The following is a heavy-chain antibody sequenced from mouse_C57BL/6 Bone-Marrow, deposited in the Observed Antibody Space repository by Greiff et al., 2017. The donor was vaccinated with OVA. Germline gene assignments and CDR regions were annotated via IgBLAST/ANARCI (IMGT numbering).Heavy chain of an antibody. D-gene: IGHD1-1*01. CDR2: ISSGSSTI. CDR1: GFTFSDYG. Sequence: EVQVVESGGGLVKPGGSLKLSCAASGFTFSDYGMHWVRQAPEKGLEWVAYISSGSSTIYYADTVKGRFTISRDNAKNTLFLQMTSLRSEDTAMYYCARRRFITPFAYWGQGTLVTVSA. V-gene: IGHV5-17*01. J-gene: IGHJ3*01. CDR3: ARRRFITPFAY.